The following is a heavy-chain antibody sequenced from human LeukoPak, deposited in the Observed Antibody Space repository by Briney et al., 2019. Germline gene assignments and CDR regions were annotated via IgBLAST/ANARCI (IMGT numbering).Heavy chain of an antibody. Sequence: SVKVSCKASGGTFSSYAISWVRQAPGQGLEWMGGIIPIFGTANYAQKFQGRVTITADESTSTAYTELSSLRSEDTAVYYCAREALGNWYFDLWGRGTLVTVSS. D-gene: IGHD7-27*01. CDR3: AREALGNWYFDL. V-gene: IGHV1-69*01. CDR1: GGTFSSYA. J-gene: IGHJ2*01. CDR2: IIPIFGTA.